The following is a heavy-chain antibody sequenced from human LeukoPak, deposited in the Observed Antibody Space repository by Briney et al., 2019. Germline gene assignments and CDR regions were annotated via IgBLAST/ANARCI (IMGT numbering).Heavy chain of an antibody. CDR1: GGSISSGGYY. J-gene: IGHJ3*02. Sequence: SQTLSLTCTVSGGSISSGGYYWSWIRQHPGKGLEWIGYIYYSGSTYYNPSLKSRVTISVDMSKNQFSLKLSSVTAADTAVYYCARDLSRDSYSKNDAFDIWGQGTMVTVSS. CDR3: ARDLSRDSYSKNDAFDI. V-gene: IGHV4-31*03. CDR2: IYYSGST. D-gene: IGHD4-4*01.